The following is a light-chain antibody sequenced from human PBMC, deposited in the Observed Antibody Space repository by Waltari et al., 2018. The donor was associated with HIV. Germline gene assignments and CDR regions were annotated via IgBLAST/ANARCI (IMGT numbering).Light chain of an antibody. CDR2: RNH. J-gene: IGLJ3*02. V-gene: IGLV1-47*01. CDR3: STWDGSLGAYV. CDR1: WSHLESNS. Sequence: QSVLTQPPSVSGTPGQTVTLSSSGTWSHLESNSVYWYKVVPGTDPKLRIYRNHQRPSGVPDRFSASKSGASASLAVSGLRSDDEADYYCSTWDGSLGAYVFGGGTKLTVL.